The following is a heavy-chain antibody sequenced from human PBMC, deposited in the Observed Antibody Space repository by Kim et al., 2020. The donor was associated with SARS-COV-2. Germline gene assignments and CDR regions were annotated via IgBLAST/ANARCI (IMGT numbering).Heavy chain of an antibody. CDR2: IWYDGSNK. CDR1: GFTFSSYA. CDR3: AKEWERSLGHYYGRDV. V-gene: IGHV3-33*06. D-gene: IGHD1-26*01. J-gene: IGHJ6*01. Sequence: GGSLRLSCAASGFTFSSYAMHWVRQAPGKGLEWVAVIWYDGSNKYYADSVKGRFTISRDNSKNTLYLQMNSLRAEDTAVYYCAKEWERSLGHYYGRDVWGQGPTLTVSS.